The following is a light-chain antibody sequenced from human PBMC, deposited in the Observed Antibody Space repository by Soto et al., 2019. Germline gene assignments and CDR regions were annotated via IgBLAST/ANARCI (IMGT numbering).Light chain of an antibody. CDR1: QSVSSN. Sequence: EIVMTQSPATLFVSPGERATLSCRASQSVSSNLAWYQQKPGQAPRLLIYGASTRATGIPARFSGSGSGTEFTLTISGLQSEDFAVYYCQQYNKWPPITFGGGTKVEIK. CDR2: GAS. V-gene: IGKV3-15*01. J-gene: IGKJ4*01. CDR3: QQYNKWPPIT.